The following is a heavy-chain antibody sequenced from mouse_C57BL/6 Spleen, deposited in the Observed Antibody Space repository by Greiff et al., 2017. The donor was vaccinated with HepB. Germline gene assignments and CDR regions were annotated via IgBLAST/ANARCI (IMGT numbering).Heavy chain of an antibody. D-gene: IGHD2-1*01. CDR3: ARKGGNYDAMDY. V-gene: IGHV1-59*01. CDR1: GYTFTSYW. Sequence: QVQLKQPGAELVRPGTSVKLSCKASGYTFTSYWMHWVKQRPGQGLEWIGVIDPSDSYTNYNQKFKGKATLTVDTSSSTAYMQLSSLTSEDSAVYYCARKGGNYDAMDYWGQGTSVTVSS. J-gene: IGHJ4*01. CDR2: IDPSDSYT.